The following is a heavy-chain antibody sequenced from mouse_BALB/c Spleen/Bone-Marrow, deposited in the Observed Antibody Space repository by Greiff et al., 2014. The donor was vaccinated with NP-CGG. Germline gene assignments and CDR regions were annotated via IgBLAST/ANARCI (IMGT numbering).Heavy chain of an antibody. CDR3: ARSAYYGSSYGAMDY. Sequence: QVQLKESGPELVKPGASVKISCTGSGYAFSSSWMNWVKQRPGQGLEWIGRVYPGDGDTNSNGRFKGKATLTADRSSNTAYMQLSSLTSVGSAVYFCARSAYYGSSYGAMDYWGQGTSVTVSS. J-gene: IGHJ4*01. V-gene: IGHV1-82*01. D-gene: IGHD1-1*01. CDR1: GYAFSSSW. CDR2: VYPGDGDT.